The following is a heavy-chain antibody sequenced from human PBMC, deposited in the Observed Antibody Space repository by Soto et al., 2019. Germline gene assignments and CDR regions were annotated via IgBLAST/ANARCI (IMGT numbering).Heavy chain of an antibody. Sequence: QVQLVESGGGVVQPGRSLRLSCAASAFAFSDYTMHWVRQVPGKGLQWVAVISPDGINKDYADSVKGRFTISRDNSNFALYVPMNGLRAEDTAVYYCARGGRSNFAEYFHHWGQGTLVTVSS. CDR2: ISPDGINK. V-gene: IGHV3-30-3*01. CDR1: AFAFSDYT. CDR3: ARGGRSNFAEYFHH. J-gene: IGHJ1*01. D-gene: IGHD1-26*01.